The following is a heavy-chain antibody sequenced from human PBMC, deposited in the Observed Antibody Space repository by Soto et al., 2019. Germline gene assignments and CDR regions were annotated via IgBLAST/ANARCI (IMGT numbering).Heavy chain of an antibody. CDR3: ARDKRDLRFLEWSYYFDF. Sequence: PGGSLRLSCAASGFTFSNAWMSWVRQAPGKGLEWVAVISYDGSNKYYADSVKGRFTISRDNSKNTLYLQMNSLRAEDTAVYYCARDKRDLRFLEWSYYFDFWGQGTLVTVSS. D-gene: IGHD3-3*01. CDR2: ISYDGSNK. V-gene: IGHV3-30-3*01. J-gene: IGHJ4*02. CDR1: GFTFSNAW.